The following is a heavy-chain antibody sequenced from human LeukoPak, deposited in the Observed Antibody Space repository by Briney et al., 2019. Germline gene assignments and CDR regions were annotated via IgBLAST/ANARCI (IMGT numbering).Heavy chain of an antibody. J-gene: IGHJ4*02. Sequence: ASVKVSCKASGGSFSNFTITWVRQAPGQGLEWMGGTIPLFGTANYAQEFQGRVTITTDESTNTAYMELSSLRSEDTAVYYCASVQQRPFDYWGQGTLVTVSS. D-gene: IGHD6-13*01. CDR1: GGSFSNFT. CDR3: ASVQQRPFDY. CDR2: TIPLFGTA. V-gene: IGHV1-69*05.